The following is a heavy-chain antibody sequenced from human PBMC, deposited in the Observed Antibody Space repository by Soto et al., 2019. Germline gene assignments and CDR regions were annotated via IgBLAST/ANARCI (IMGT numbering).Heavy chain of an antibody. CDR1: GFTFSSYS. CDR3: ARDVYSSSRYFDY. Sequence: EVQLVESGGGLVKPGGSLRLSCAASGFTFSSYSMNWVRQAPGKGLECVSSISSSSSYIYYADSVKGRFTISRDNAKSSLYLQTNSLRAEDTAVYYCARDVYSSSRYFDYWGQGTLVTVSS. V-gene: IGHV3-21*01. D-gene: IGHD6-6*01. CDR2: ISSSSSYI. J-gene: IGHJ4*02.